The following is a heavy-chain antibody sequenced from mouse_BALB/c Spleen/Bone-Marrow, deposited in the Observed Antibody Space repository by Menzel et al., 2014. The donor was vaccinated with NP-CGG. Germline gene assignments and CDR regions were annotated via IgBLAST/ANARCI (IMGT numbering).Heavy chain of an antibody. J-gene: IGHJ2*01. CDR3: AGSTTTDYFDC. Sequence: VQVVESGPGLVAPSQSLSITCTVSGFSLTSYGVHWVRQPPGKGLEWLGVIWAGETTNYNSALTSRLSISKDNSKSHVFLKMNRLQTDDTAMYYCAGSTTTDYFDCWGQGTTLTVSS. CDR1: GFSLTSYG. CDR2: IWAGETT. V-gene: IGHV2-9*02. D-gene: IGHD1-1*01.